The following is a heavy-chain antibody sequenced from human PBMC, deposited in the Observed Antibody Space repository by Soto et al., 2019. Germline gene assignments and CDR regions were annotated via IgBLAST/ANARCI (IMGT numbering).Heavy chain of an antibody. D-gene: IGHD4-17*01. J-gene: IGHJ4*02. Sequence: QVQLQQWGTGLLKPSETLSLTCAVYGEPFSGYYWSWIRQPPGKGLEWIGEINHSGSINYNPSLKSRVTISEDSSKTQFSLNLNYVTAAATAVYYCVRNTNHPLLRYYFDYWGQGTLVTVTS. CDR2: INHSGSI. V-gene: IGHV4-34*02. CDR1: GEPFSGYY. CDR3: VRNTNHPLLRYYFDY.